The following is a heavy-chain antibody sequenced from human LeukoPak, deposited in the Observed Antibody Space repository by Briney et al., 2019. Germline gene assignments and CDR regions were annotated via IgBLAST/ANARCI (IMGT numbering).Heavy chain of an antibody. CDR1: GFTFNLYV. CDR2: IKPDEGEK. Sequence: GGSLRLSCAASGFTFNLYVMTWVRQAPGKGLEWVANIKPDEGEKYYVDSVKGRFTISRDNAKNSLYLQMNSLRAEDTAVYYCVRYYTRHSWYFDLWGRGTLVTVSS. D-gene: IGHD3-10*01. CDR3: VRYYTRHSWYFDL. V-gene: IGHV3-7*01. J-gene: IGHJ2*01.